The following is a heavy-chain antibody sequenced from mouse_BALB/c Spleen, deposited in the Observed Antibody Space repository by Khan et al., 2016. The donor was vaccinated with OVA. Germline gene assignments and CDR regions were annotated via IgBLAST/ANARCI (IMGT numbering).Heavy chain of an antibody. CDR1: GYSITSDYA. CDR2: ISYSGNT. J-gene: IGHJ2*01. CDR3: ARVYGGDFDY. Sequence: EVQLQESGPGLVKPSQPLSLTCTVTGYSITSDYAWNWIRQFPGNKLERMGFISYSGNTNYNPSLKSRISITRDTSKNQFFLQLNSVTTEDTATYYCARVYGGDFDYWGQGTTLTVSS. V-gene: IGHV3-2*02. D-gene: IGHD1-1*01.